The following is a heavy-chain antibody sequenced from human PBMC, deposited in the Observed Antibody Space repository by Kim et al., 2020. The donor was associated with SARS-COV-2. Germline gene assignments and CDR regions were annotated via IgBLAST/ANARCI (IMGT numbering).Heavy chain of an antibody. V-gene: IGHV1-69*04. CDR1: GGTFSSYA. D-gene: IGHD6-19*01. Sequence: SVKVSCKASGGTFSSYAISWVRQAPGQGLEWMGRIIPILGIANYAQKFQGRVTITADKSTSTAYMELSSLRSEDTAVYYCARVAVAGHPGGSWGQGTLVTVSS. J-gene: IGHJ4*02. CDR3: ARVAVAGHPGGS. CDR2: IIPILGIA.